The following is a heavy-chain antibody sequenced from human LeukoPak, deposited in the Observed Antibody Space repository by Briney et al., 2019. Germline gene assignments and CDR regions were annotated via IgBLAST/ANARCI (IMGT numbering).Heavy chain of an antibody. CDR3: ARDGGDYAPFDY. V-gene: IGHV4-31*03. J-gene: IGHJ4*02. CDR2: IYYSGST. D-gene: IGHD4-17*01. Sequence: SETLSLTCTVSGGSISSGGYYWSWLRQHPGKGLEWIGYIYYSGSTHYNPSLKSRVTISVDTSNNQFSLKLSSVTAADTAVYYCARDGGDYAPFDYWGQGTLVTVSS. CDR1: GGSISSGGYY.